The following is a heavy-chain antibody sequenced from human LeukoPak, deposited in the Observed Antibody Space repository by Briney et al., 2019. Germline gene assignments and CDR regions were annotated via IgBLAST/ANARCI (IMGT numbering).Heavy chain of an antibody. CDR1: GYTFTSYG. V-gene: IGHV1-46*01. CDR3: ARGLWFGELSYYYMDV. D-gene: IGHD3-10*01. CDR2: INPSGGST. J-gene: IGHJ6*03. Sequence: ASVKVSCKASGYTFTSYGISWVRQAPGQGLEWMGIINPSGGSTSYAQKFQGRVTMTRDTSTSTVYMELSSLRSEDTAVYYCARGLWFGELSYYYMDVWGKGTTVTISS.